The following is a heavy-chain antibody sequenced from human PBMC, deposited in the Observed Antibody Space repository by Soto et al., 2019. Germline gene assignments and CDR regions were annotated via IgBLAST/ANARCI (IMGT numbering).Heavy chain of an antibody. CDR3: AKDLWSGLALCYGMDV. V-gene: IGHV3-30*18. CDR1: GFTFSSYG. CDR2: ILFDGSNQ. Sequence: QVQLVESGGGVVQPGRSLRLSCAASGFTFSSYGIHWVRQVPGKGLEWVAVILFDGSNQYYADSVKGRFTISRDNSKNTLYLQMNSLRAEDTAVYYCAKDLWSGLALCYGMDVWGQGTTVTVSS. J-gene: IGHJ6*02. D-gene: IGHD3-3*01.